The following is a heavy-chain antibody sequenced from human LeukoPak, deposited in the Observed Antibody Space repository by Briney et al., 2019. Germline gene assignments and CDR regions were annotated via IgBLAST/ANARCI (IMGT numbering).Heavy chain of an antibody. D-gene: IGHD2-2*01. CDR3: AREKVGVGFDQ. CDR2: ISNDGTTK. CDR1: GFTFSSHV. Sequence: GGSLRLSCAASGFTFSSHVFYWVRQAPGKGLEWVAFISNDGTTKYYADSVKGRFTISRDNAKSSLYLQMNSLRVEDTAVYYCAREKVGVGFDQWGQGTLVTVSS. V-gene: IGHV3-30*04. J-gene: IGHJ4*02.